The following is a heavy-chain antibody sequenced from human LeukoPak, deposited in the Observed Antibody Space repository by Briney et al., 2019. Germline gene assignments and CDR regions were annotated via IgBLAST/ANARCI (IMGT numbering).Heavy chain of an antibody. CDR3: ARGYYGSGSPDPEIDY. Sequence: ASVKVSCKASGYTFTSYDVNWVRQATGQGLEWMEWMNPNSGNTGYAQKFQGRVTMTRNTSISTAYMELSSLRSEDTAVYYCARGYYGSGSPDPEIDYWGQGTLVTVSS. D-gene: IGHD3-10*01. J-gene: IGHJ4*02. CDR2: MNPNSGNT. V-gene: IGHV1-8*01. CDR1: GYTFTSYD.